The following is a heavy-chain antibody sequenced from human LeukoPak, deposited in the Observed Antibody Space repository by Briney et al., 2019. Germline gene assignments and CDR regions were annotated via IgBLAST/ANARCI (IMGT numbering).Heavy chain of an antibody. D-gene: IGHD3-16*01. CDR2: INHSGST. CDR3: ARGLRFRYYMDV. V-gene: IGHV4-34*01. CDR1: GGSFSGYY. J-gene: IGHJ6*03. Sequence: KPSETLSLTCAVYGGSFSGYYWSWIRQPPGKGLEWIGEINHSGSTNYNPSLKSRVTISVDTSKNQFSLKLSSVTAADTAVYYCARGLRFRYYMDVWGKGTTVTVSS.